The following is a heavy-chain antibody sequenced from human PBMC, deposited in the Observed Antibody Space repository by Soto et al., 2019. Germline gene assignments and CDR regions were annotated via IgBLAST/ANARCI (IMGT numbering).Heavy chain of an antibody. V-gene: IGHV4-59*08. CDR2: IYYSAST. CDR1: GGSISCYY. D-gene: IGHD3-22*01. CDR3: GVGSGWKDFDY. J-gene: IGHJ4*02. Sequence: SETLSLTCTVSGGSISCYYWSWIRQPPGKGQEWIGYIYYSASTNYSPSLKSRVTISVDTSKNQFSLTLSSVTAADPAVDCCGVGSGWKDFDYWGQGTLVTVAS.